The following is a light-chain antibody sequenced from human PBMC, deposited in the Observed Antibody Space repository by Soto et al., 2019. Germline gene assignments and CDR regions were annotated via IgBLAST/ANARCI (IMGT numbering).Light chain of an antibody. V-gene: IGKV1-5*03. J-gene: IGKJ2*03. CDR2: QAS. CDR3: PKYKSYPIS. CDR1: QTINEW. Sequence: DIQMTQSPSTLSASVGERVTITCRASQTINEWLAWYQQKIGKAPKVLIYQASTLASAVPSRFSGSGSGTTFTLNISHLEAYYFSTYYLPKYKSYPISFGQGTKLEI.